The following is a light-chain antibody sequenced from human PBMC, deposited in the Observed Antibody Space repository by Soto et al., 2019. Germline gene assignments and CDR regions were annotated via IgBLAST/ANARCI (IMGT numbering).Light chain of an antibody. J-gene: IGKJ4*01. CDR2: AAS. V-gene: IGKV1-9*01. CDR3: QQLNSYPLT. CDR1: QGISSY. Sequence: DIQLTQSPSFLSASVENRVTITCRASQGISSYLAWYQQKPGKAPRLLIYAASTLQSGVPSRFSGSGSGTEFTLTFSSLQPEDFATYDCQQLNSYPLTFGGGTKVEIK.